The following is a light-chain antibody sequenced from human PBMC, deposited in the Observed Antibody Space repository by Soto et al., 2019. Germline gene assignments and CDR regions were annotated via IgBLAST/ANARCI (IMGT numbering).Light chain of an antibody. CDR3: QHYNSYSEA. CDR1: QTISSW. Sequence: DIQMTQSPSTLSGSVGDRVTITCRASQTISSWLAWYQQKPGKAPKLLIYKASTVKSGVPSRFSGSGSGTEFTLTIRSLQPDDFATYYCQHYNSYSEAFVQGTKVELK. CDR2: KAS. V-gene: IGKV1-5*03. J-gene: IGKJ1*01.